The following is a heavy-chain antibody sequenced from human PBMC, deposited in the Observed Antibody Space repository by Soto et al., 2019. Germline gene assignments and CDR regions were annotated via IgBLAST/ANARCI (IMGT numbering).Heavy chain of an antibody. J-gene: IGHJ3*02. D-gene: IGHD6-19*01. CDR1: GYSFTSYW. Sequence: PGESLKISCKGSGYSFTSYWIGWVRQMPGKGLEWMGIIYPGDSDTRYSPSFQGQVTISADKSISTAYLQWSSLKASDTAMYYCASPRSSGWTVFAFDIWGQGTMVTVS. V-gene: IGHV5-51*01. CDR3: ASPRSSGWTVFAFDI. CDR2: IYPGDSDT.